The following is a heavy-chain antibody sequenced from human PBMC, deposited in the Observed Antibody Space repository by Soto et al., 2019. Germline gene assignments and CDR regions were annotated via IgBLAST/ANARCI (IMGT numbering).Heavy chain of an antibody. Sequence: LSLTCAVSGGSFTSNNWWTWVRQPPGQGLEWIGEIYRTGSTNYNPSLKSRVTISLDKSENQFSLKVTSLTAADTAVYYCASRDPGTSVDYWGQGTLVTV. CDR2: IYRTGST. CDR3: ASRDPGTSVDY. CDR1: GGSFTSNNW. D-gene: IGHD1-7*01. V-gene: IGHV4-4*02. J-gene: IGHJ4*02.